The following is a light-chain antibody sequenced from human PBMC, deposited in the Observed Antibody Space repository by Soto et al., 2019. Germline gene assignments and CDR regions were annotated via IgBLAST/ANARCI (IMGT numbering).Light chain of an antibody. CDR2: DVS. CDR1: SSDVGGYNY. CDR3: SSYTSNQTLVA. J-gene: IGLJ2*01. V-gene: IGLV2-14*01. Sequence: QSALTQPASVSGSPGQSITISCTGTSSDVGGYNYVSWYQQHPGKAPKLIIYDVSNRPSGVSNRFSGSKSGNTASLTISGLQAEDEADYYCSSYTSNQTLVAFGGGTKVTVL.